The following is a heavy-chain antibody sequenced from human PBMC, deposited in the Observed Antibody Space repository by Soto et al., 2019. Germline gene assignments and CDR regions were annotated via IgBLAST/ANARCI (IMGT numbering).Heavy chain of an antibody. CDR2: IYHSGST. D-gene: IGHD6-19*01. CDR3: ARVNGWVDY. CDR1: GYSISSGYY. Sequence: PSETLSLTCAGSGYSISSGYYWGWIRQPPGKGLEWIGSIYHSGSTYYNPSLKSRVTISVDTSKNQFSLNLSSVTAADTAVYYCARVNGWVDYWGQGTLVTVSS. J-gene: IGHJ4*02. V-gene: IGHV4-38-2*01.